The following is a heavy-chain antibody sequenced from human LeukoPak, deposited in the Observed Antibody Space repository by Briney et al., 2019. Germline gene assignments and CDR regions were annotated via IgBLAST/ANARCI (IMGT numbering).Heavy chain of an antibody. V-gene: IGHV4-59*01. D-gene: IGHD2-8*01. CDR2: IYYSGST. J-gene: IGHJ5*02. CDR1: GGSISSYY. CDR3: AREVNGNWFDP. Sequence: SETLSLTCTVSGGSISSYYWSWIRQPPGKGLEWIGYIYYSGSTNYNPSLKSRVTISVDTSKSQFSLKLSSVTAADTAVYYRAREVNGNWFDPWGQGTLVTVSS.